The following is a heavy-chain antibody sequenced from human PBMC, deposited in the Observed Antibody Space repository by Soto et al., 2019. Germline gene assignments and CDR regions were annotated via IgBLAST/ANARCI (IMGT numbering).Heavy chain of an antibody. CDR2: IIPIFGTA. CDR1: GGTFSSYA. J-gene: IGHJ4*02. CDR3: ARTYGGSYPPFDY. Sequence: SVKVSCKASGGTFSSYAISWVRQAPGQGLEWMGGIIPIFGTANYAQKFQGRVTITADESTSSAYMELSSLRSEDTAVYYCARTYGGSYPPFDYWGQGTLVTVSS. V-gene: IGHV1-69*13. D-gene: IGHD1-26*01.